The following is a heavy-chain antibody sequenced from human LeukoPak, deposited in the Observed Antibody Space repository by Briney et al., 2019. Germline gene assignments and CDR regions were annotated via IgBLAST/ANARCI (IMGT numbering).Heavy chain of an antibody. Sequence: GGSLRLSCAVSGFTFSDYAMSWVRQAPGKGLEWVSGISGSGAYSYYADSVKGRFTISRDNSKNTLYMQMNSLRAADTAVYYCTRVHNTRSGALFYYFDYWGQGTLVTVSS. CDR2: ISGSGAYS. J-gene: IGHJ4*02. D-gene: IGHD2-2*01. CDR3: TRVHNTRSGALFYYFDY. V-gene: IGHV3-23*01. CDR1: GFTFSDYA.